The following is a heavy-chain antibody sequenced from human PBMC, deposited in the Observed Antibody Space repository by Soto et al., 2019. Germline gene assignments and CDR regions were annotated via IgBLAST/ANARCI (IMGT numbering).Heavy chain of an antibody. CDR1: GYTFTSYG. Sequence: ASVKVSCKASGYTFTSYGISWVRQAPGQGLEWMGWISAYNGNTNYAQKLQGRVTMTTDTSTSTAYMELRSLRSDDTAVYYCARTYCSGGSCYPTVGPWGQGTLVTVSS. V-gene: IGHV1-18*01. CDR2: ISAYNGNT. D-gene: IGHD2-15*01. CDR3: ARTYCSGGSCYPTVGP. J-gene: IGHJ5*02.